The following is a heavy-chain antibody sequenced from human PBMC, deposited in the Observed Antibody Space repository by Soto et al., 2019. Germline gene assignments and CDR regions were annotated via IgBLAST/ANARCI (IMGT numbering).Heavy chain of an antibody. Sequence: EVQWVESGGGLVQRGGSLRLSCAASGLIFSDYHMDWVRQAPGKGLEWVGRIRRKANSYTTEYAASVKGRFTISRDDSKNSLYLQMNSLKSEDTAVYYCAMLGGWSGGSSGMDVWGQGTTVTVSS. CDR2: IRRKANSYTT. D-gene: IGHD6-19*01. V-gene: IGHV3-72*01. CDR3: AMLGGWSGGSSGMDV. CDR1: GLIFSDYH. J-gene: IGHJ6*02.